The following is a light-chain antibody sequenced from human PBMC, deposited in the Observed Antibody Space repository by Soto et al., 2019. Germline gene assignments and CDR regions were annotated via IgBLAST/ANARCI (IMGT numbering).Light chain of an antibody. CDR2: EGS. Sequence: QSALTQPASVSGSPGQSITISCTGTSSDVGSYNLVSWYQQHPGKAPKLMIYEGSKRPSGVSNRFSGSKSGNTASLTNSGLQAEDDAAYYCCSYAGSSTFVVFGGGTKLTVL. CDR3: CSYAGSSTFVV. V-gene: IGLV2-23*01. J-gene: IGLJ2*01. CDR1: SSDVGSYNL.